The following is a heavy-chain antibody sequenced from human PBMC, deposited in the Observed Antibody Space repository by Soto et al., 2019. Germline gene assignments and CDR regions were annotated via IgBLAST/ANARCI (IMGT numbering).Heavy chain of an antibody. CDR2: IKGQIDYEAT. CDR3: PADIPSQGRGEFDF. J-gene: IGHJ4*02. V-gene: IGHV3-15*07. Sequence: EAQLVEYGGGLVKTGESLRLSCSAAGFSFTNSWINCVRQAPGKGLEWVGHIKGQIDYEATDYAAPVRGRFTFSRDDSTNTVYLQMNSLKADDTAVYYCPADIPSQGRGEFDFWGQGTQVTVSS. D-gene: IGHD5-12*01. CDR1: GFSFTNSW.